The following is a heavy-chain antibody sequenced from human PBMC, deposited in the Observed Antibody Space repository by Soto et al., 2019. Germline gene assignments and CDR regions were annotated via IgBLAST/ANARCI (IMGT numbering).Heavy chain of an antibody. D-gene: IGHD3-10*01. V-gene: IGHV1-18*01. CDR1: GYTFTSYG. J-gene: IGHJ4*02. Sequence: ASVKVTCKASGYTFTSYGISWVRQAPGQGLEWMGWISAYNGNTNYAQKLQGRVTMTTDTSTSTAYMELRSLRSDDTAVYYCARAHYYGSGSYYRYWGQGTLVTVSS. CDR3: ARAHYYGSGSYYRY. CDR2: ISAYNGNT.